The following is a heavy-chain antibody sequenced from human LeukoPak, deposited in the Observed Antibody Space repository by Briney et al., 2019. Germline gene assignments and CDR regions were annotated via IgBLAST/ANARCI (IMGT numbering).Heavy chain of an antibody. Sequence: GGSLRLSCVVSGFTFSTYDMHWVRQATGKGLEWVSAIDTAGDTYYPGSVKGRFTISRESAKNSLYLQMNSLTAGDTAVYYCARVLPRGGGDVFDIWGQGAMVTVSS. V-gene: IGHV3-13*01. CDR2: IDTAGDT. CDR3: ARVLPRGGGDVFDI. J-gene: IGHJ3*02. D-gene: IGHD4-23*01. CDR1: GFTFSTYD.